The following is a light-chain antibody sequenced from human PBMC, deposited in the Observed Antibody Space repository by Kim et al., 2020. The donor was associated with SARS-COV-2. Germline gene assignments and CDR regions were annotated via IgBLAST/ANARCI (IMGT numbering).Light chain of an antibody. CDR3: NSRDSSGNHYV. J-gene: IGLJ1*01. V-gene: IGLV3-19*01. CDR2: GKN. CDR1: SLRSYY. Sequence: SSELTQDPAVSAALGQTVRITCQGDSLRSYYASWYQQKPGQAPVLVIYGKNNRPSGIPDRFSGSSSGNTASLTITGAHAGEEADYFCNSRDSSGNHYVFGTGAQRTV.